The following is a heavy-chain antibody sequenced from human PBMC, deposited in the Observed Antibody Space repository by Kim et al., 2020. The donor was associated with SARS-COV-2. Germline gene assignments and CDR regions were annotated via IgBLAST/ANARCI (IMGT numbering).Heavy chain of an antibody. Sequence: GGSLRLSCAASGFTFSSYAMSWVRQAPGKGLEWVSAISGSGGSTYYADSVKGRFTISRDNSKNTLYLQMNSLRAEDTAVYYCARCSGGSCYSRNGMDVWGQGTTVTVSS. V-gene: IGHV3-23*01. J-gene: IGHJ6*02. CDR2: ISGSGGST. D-gene: IGHD2-15*01. CDR3: ARCSGGSCYSRNGMDV. CDR1: GFTFSSYA.